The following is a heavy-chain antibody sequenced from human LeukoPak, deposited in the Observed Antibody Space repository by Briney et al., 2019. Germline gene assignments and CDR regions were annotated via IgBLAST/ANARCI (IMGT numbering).Heavy chain of an antibody. CDR1: GYTFTSYD. CDR2: MNPNRGNT. D-gene: IGHD3-3*01. CDR3: ARFYDFWSGYYNNYYYYGMDV. V-gene: IGHV1-8*01. Sequence: GASVKVSCKASGYTFTSYDINWVREATGQGLEWRGWMNPNRGNTGYAQKFQGRVTMTRNTSISTAYMELSSLRSEDTAVYYCARFYDFWSGYYNNYYYYGMDVCGQGTTVTVSS. J-gene: IGHJ6*02.